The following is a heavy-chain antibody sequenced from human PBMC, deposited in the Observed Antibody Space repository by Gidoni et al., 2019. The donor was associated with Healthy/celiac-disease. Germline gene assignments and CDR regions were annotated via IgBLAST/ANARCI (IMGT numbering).Heavy chain of an antibody. Sequence: EVQLVESGGGLVQPGGSLRLSCAASGFTFSSYWMSWVRQAPGKGLEWVANIKQDGSEKYYVDSVKGRFTISRDNAKNSLYLQMNSLRAEDTAVYYCARAPAAYVTYYYGMDVWGQGTTVTVSS. CDR2: IKQDGSEK. V-gene: IGHV3-7*03. D-gene: IGHD3-16*01. CDR3: ARAPAAYVTYYYGMDV. J-gene: IGHJ6*02. CDR1: GFTFSSYW.